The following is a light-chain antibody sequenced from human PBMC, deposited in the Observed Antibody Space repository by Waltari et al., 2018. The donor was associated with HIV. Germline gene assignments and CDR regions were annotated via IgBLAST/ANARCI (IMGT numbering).Light chain of an antibody. J-gene: IGLJ3*02. CDR1: RTNGDDSKY. CDR3: ASYISSSSPE. V-gene: IGLV2-14*01. Sequence: QSALTQPASVSGSPGQSITISCTGTRTNGDDSKYVYWYQHQPGKAPKVIIYEDSHRPSGVSNRFSGSKSGNTASLTISGLQPEDEADYFCASYISSSSPEFGGGTKVTVL. CDR2: EDS.